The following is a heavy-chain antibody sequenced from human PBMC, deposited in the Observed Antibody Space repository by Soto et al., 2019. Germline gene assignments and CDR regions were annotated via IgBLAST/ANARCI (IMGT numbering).Heavy chain of an antibody. CDR1: GFSLSTSGVG. CDR3: AHSPGVPADTWAFDI. V-gene: IGHV2-5*02. J-gene: IGHJ3*02. D-gene: IGHD2-2*01. CDR2: IYWDDDK. Sequence: QITLKESGPPLVKPTQTLTLTCTFSGFSLSTSGVGVGWIRQPPGKALEWLALIYWDDDKRYSPSLKSRLTITKDTSKNQVVLTMTNMDPVDTATYYCAHSPGVPADTWAFDIWGQGTMVTVSS.